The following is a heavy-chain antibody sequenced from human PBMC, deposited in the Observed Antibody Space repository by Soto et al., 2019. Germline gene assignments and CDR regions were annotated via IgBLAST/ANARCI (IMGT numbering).Heavy chain of an antibody. Sequence: GGSLRLSCAASGFTFSSYSMNWVRQAPGKGLEWVSSISSSSSYIYYADSVKGRFTISRDNAKNSLYLQMNSLRAEDTAVYYCARDPGYCSSTSCYGFAFDIWRQGTMVTVSS. CDR1: GFTFSSYS. CDR2: ISSSSSYI. CDR3: ARDPGYCSSTSCYGFAFDI. D-gene: IGHD2-2*01. J-gene: IGHJ3*02. V-gene: IGHV3-21*01.